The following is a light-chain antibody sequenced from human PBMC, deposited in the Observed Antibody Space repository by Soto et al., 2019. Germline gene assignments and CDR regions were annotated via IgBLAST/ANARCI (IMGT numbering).Light chain of an antibody. CDR2: GAS. CDR1: HIVSSSY. CDR3: QQYGSSPPIT. Sequence: EIVLTQSPGTLSLSPGERATLSCRASHIVSSSYLAWYQQKPGQAPRLLIYGASSRATGIPDRFSGSGSGTDFTLTISRLEPEDFAVYYYQQYGSSPPITFGQGTRLEIK. V-gene: IGKV3-20*01. J-gene: IGKJ5*01.